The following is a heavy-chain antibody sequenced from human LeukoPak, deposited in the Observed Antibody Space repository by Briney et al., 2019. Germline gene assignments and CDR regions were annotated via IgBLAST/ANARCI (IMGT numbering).Heavy chain of an antibody. CDR1: GLTVNDNY. Sequence: GGSLRLSCALSGLTVNDNYMSWVRQAPGKGLGWVSLIFPDGQTYYADFVQGRFSISRDMSRNILFLDMSSLRAEDTAVFFCARANPVYGDFDYWGQGTLVTVSS. CDR2: IFPDGQT. CDR3: ARANPVYGDFDY. D-gene: IGHD4-17*01. J-gene: IGHJ4*02. V-gene: IGHV3-53*01.